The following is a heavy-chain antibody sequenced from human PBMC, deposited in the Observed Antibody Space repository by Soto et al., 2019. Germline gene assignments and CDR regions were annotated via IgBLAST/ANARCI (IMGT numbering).Heavy chain of an antibody. V-gene: IGHV5-10-1*01. J-gene: IGHJ4*02. D-gene: IGHD6-13*01. CDR2: IDPSDSYT. CDR1: GFPFTSYW. Sequence: PGESLKISCKGSGFPFTSYWISWVRQMPGKGLEWMGRIDPSDSYTSYSPSFQGHVTISADKSISTAYLQWSSLKASDTAMYYCARHLFTSTWSVDYWGQGTLVTVSS. CDR3: ARHLFTSTWSVDY.